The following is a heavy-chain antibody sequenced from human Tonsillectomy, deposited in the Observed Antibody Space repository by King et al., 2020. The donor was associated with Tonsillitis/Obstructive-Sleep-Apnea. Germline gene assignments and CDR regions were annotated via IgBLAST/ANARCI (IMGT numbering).Heavy chain of an antibody. Sequence: VQLVESGGGLEQPGGSLRLSCAASGFNFSSYAMSWVRQAPGKGLEWVSTISGSGVSTYYADSLRGRFTISRDNSKKTLYLQMNSLRAEDTAVYYCAKDKGTYYYSCFDSWGQGTLVTVSS. J-gene: IGHJ4*02. CDR2: ISGSGVST. CDR1: GFNFSSYA. CDR3: AKDKGTYYYSCFDS. V-gene: IGHV3-23*04. D-gene: IGHD3-22*01.